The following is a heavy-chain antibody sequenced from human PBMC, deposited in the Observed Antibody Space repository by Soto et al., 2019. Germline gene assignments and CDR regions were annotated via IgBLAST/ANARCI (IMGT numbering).Heavy chain of an antibody. D-gene: IGHD6-19*01. J-gene: IGHJ6*02. CDR3: ARDGAYSSGWHYYYSGMDV. CDR1: GYTFTGYY. Sequence: QVQLVQSGAEVKKPGASVKVSCKASGYTFTGYYMHWVRQAPGQGLEWMGWINPNSGGTNYAQKLQGWVTMTRDTSISTAYMELSRLRSDDTAVYYCARDGAYSSGWHYYYSGMDVWGQGTTVTVSS. CDR2: INPNSGGT. V-gene: IGHV1-2*04.